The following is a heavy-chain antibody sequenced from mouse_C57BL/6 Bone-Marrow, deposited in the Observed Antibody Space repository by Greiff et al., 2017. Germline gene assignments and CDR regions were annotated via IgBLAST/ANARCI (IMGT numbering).Heavy chain of an antibody. V-gene: IGHV1-55*01. CDR3: GGSLLLRYYFDY. CDR1: GYTFTSYW. J-gene: IGHJ2*01. D-gene: IGHD1-1*01. Sequence: QVQLKQPGAELVKPGASVKMSCKASGYTFTSYWITWVKQRPGQGLEWIGDIYPGSGSTNYNEKFKSKATLTVDTSSSTAYMQLSSLTSEDSAVYYCGGSLLLRYYFDYWGQGTTLTVSS. CDR2: IYPGSGST.